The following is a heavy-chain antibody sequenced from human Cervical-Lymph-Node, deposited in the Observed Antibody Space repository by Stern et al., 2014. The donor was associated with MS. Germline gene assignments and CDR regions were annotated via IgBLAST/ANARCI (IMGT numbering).Heavy chain of an antibody. CDR1: GFTFSSYS. D-gene: IGHD4-23*01. Sequence: VQLVESGGGLVKPGGSLRLSCAASGFTFSSYSMHWVRQAPGKGLEWVASISTGGSYIYYADSLQGRFTISRDKANTSLYLQMNSLRAEDTAVYYCARGRGGNYRYYFDYWGQGTLVTVSS. CDR2: ISTGGSYI. J-gene: IGHJ4*02. V-gene: IGHV3-21*01. CDR3: ARGRGGNYRYYFDY.